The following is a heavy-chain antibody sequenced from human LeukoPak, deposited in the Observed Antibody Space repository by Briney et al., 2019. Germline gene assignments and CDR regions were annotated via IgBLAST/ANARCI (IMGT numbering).Heavy chain of an antibody. CDR1: GFTVSSNY. CDR2: IYSGGST. V-gene: IGHV3-53*04. D-gene: IGHD4-23*01. CDR3: ARDPLAQDYDGDY. J-gene: IGHJ4*02. Sequence: PGGSLRLSCAASGFTVSSNYMSWVRQAPGKGLEWVSVIYSGGSTYYADSVKGRFTISRHNSKNTLYLQMNSLRAEDTAVYYCARDPLAQDYDGDYWGQGTLVTVSS.